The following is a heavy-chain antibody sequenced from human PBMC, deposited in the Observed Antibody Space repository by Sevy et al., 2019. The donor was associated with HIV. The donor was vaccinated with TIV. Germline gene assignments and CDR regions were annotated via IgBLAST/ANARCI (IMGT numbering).Heavy chain of an antibody. V-gene: IGHV3-73*01. CDR2: IRSKANSYAT. CDR3: TRQPPSNSSSSSWFDP. J-gene: IGHJ5*02. Sequence: GGSLRLSCAASGFTFSGSAMHWVRQASGKGLEWVGRIRSKANSYATAYAASVKGRFTISRDDSKNTAYLQMNSLKTEDTAVYYCTRQPPSNSSSSSWFDPLGQGTLVTVSS. CDR1: GFTFSGSA. D-gene: IGHD6-6*01.